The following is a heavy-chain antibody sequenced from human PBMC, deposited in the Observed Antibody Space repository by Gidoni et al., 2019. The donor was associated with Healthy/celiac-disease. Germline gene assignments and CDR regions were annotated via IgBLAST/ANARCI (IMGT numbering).Heavy chain of an antibody. CDR1: VGSISSYY. J-gene: IGHJ4*02. D-gene: IGHD6-19*01. CDR2: IYYSGST. CDR3: ARDGARGSGWYYFDY. Sequence: QVQLQESGPGLVKPSETLSLTCTVSVGSISSYYWSWIRQPPGKGLEWIGYIYYSGSTNYNPSLKSRVTISVDTSKNQFSLKLSSVTAADTAVYYCARDGARGSGWYYFDYWGQGTLVTVSS. V-gene: IGHV4-59*01.